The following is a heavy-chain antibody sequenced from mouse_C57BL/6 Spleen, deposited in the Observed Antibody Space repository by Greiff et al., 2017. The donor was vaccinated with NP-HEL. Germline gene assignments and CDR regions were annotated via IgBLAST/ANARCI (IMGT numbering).Heavy chain of an antibody. CDR1: GYAFSSSW. Sequence: QVQLQQSGPELVKPGASVKISCKASGYAFSSSWMNWVKQRPGKGLEWIGRIYPGDGDTNYNGKFKGKATLTADKSSSTAYMQLSSLTSEDSAVYFCARPGPPYAMDYWGQGTSVTVSS. CDR2: IYPGDGDT. D-gene: IGHD6-1*01. J-gene: IGHJ4*01. V-gene: IGHV1-82*01. CDR3: ARPGPPYAMDY.